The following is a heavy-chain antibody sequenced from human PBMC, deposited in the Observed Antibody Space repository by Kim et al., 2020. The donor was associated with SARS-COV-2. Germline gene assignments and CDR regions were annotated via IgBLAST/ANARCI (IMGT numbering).Heavy chain of an antibody. V-gene: IGHV4-59*08. CDR3: ARLVEWFDP. CDR2: IYYSGST. CDR1: GGSISSYY. Sequence: SETLSLTCTVSGGSISSYYWSWIRQPPGKGLEWIGYIYYSGSTNYNPSLKSRVTISVDTSKNQFSLKLSSVTAADTAVYYCARLVEWFDPWGQGTLVTVS. J-gene: IGHJ5*02.